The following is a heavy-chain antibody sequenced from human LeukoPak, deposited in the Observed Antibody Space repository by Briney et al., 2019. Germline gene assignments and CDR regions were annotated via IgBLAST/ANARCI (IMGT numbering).Heavy chain of an antibody. V-gene: IGHV3-48*03. CDR3: ARHPRVYYYDSSGYMA. D-gene: IGHD3-22*01. Sequence: PGGFLRLSCAASGFTFSGYEMNWVRQAPGKGLEWVSYISSSGSTIYYADSVKGRFTISRDNAKNSLYLQMNSLRAEDTAVYYCARHPRVYYYDSSGYMAWGQGTLVTVSS. CDR2: ISSSGSTI. CDR1: GFTFSGYE. J-gene: IGHJ5*02.